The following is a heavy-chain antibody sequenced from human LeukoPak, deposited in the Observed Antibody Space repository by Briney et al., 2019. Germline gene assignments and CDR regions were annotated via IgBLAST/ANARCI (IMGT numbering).Heavy chain of an antibody. Sequence: WGSLRLSCAASGFTFSSYAMSWVRQAPGKGLEWVSAISGSGGSTYYADSVKGRFTISRDNSKNTLYLQMNSLRAEDTAVYYCAKRAYCGGDCPYYFDYWGQGTLVTVSS. V-gene: IGHV3-23*01. CDR3: AKRAYCGGDCPYYFDY. D-gene: IGHD2-21*02. J-gene: IGHJ4*02. CDR1: GFTFSSYA. CDR2: ISGSGGST.